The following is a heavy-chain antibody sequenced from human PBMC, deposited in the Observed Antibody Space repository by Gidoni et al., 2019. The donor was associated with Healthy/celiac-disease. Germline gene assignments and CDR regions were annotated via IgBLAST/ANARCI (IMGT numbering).Heavy chain of an antibody. Sequence: QVQLVQSGAAVKKPGASVKVSCKASGYTFTSYYMHWVRQAPGQGLEWMGIINPSGGSTSYAQKFQGRVTMTRDTSTSTVYMELSSLRSEDTAVYYCARDRDYYGSGSYRDLTGMDVWGQGTTVTVSS. V-gene: IGHV1-46*03. CDR3: ARDRDYYGSGSYRDLTGMDV. J-gene: IGHJ6*02. D-gene: IGHD3-10*01. CDR1: GYTFTSYY. CDR2: INPSGGST.